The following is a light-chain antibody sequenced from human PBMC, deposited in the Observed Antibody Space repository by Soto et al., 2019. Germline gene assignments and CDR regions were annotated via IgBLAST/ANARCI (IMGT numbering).Light chain of an antibody. V-gene: IGKV3-11*01. CDR3: QQRSSWPPLT. CDR1: QSVSTF. J-gene: IGKJ4*01. Sequence: EIVLTQSPANLSLSPGETATLSCRASQSVSTFLAWFQQRPGQAPRLLIYDASNRAAGIPPGFSGSGSGTNCIRTISSLDPDDVAVHYCQQRSSWPPLTFGVGPKVDIK. CDR2: DAS.